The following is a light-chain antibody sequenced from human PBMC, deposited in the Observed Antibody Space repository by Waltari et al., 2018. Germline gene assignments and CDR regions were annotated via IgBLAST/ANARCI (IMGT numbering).Light chain of an antibody. CDR3: AAWDDSLNGRSV. CDR1: SPNIGRNT. CDR2: NNN. Sequence: QSVLTQPPSASGTPGQRVTISCSGSSPNIGRNTVHWYQQLPGTAPKLLIYNNNQRPSGVPDRFSGSKSGTSASLVISGLQSDDEADYYCAAWDDSLNGRSVFGTGTEVTVL. J-gene: IGLJ1*01. V-gene: IGLV1-44*01.